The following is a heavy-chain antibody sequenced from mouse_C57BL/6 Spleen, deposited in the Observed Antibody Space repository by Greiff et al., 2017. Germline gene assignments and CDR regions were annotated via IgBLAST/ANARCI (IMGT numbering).Heavy chain of an antibody. J-gene: IGHJ4*01. D-gene: IGHD1-1*01. CDR2: IYPRDGST. CDR3: ARDLTTVVANYAMDD. CDR1: GYTFTSYD. Sequence: QVQLKQSGPELVKPEASVKLSCKASGYTFTSYDINWVKQRPGQGLEWIGWIYPRDGSTKYNEKFKGKATLTVDTSSSTAYMELHSLTSEDSAVYFCARDLTTVVANYAMDDWGQGTSVTVSS. V-gene: IGHV1-85*01.